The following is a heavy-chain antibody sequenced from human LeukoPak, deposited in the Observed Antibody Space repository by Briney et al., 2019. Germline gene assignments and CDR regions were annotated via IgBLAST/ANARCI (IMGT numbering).Heavy chain of an antibody. J-gene: IGHJ6*03. Sequence: VSVKVSCKTSGYTFTDYYIHWVRQAPGQGLEWMGWINPDSGYTNYAQKFQGRVTMTRDTSINTVYMELSRLTSDDTAVYYCATDPRTTVFGTFRYYYMDVWGEGTTVAVSS. CDR1: GYTFTDYY. CDR2: INPDSGYT. CDR3: ATDPRTTVFGTFRYYYMDV. D-gene: IGHD3-3*01. V-gene: IGHV1-2*02.